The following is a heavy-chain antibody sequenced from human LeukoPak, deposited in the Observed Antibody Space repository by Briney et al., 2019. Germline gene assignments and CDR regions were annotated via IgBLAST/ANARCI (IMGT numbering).Heavy chain of an antibody. J-gene: IGHJ4*02. V-gene: IGHV3-11*04. D-gene: IGHD6-19*01. CDR2: MSTSDSPI. CDR3: ARGVGIAVAGTPRRVLRGYRLDY. Sequence: GGSLRLSCAASGFTFSDYYMSWIRQAPGKGLEWVSYMSTSDSPIYYTDSVKGRFTISRDNAKNSPYLQMNSLRASDTAVYYCARGVGIAVAGTPRRVLRGYRLDYWGQGTLVTVSS. CDR1: GFTFSDYY.